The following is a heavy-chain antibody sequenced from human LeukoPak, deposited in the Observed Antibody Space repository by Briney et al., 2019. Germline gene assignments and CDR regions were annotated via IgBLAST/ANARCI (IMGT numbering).Heavy chain of an antibody. CDR1: GFIFSRNW. CDR2: IKEGGSGK. Sequence: GGSLRLSCVASGFIFSRNWMAWIRQAPGKGLEWVANIKEGGSGKYYVDSVKGRFTISRDNAKNSLYLQMNSLRAEDTALYYCVRHDRAEADMSTWGQGTLVTVSS. CDR3: VRHDRAEADMST. V-gene: IGHV3-7*01. D-gene: IGHD2-2*01. J-gene: IGHJ4*02.